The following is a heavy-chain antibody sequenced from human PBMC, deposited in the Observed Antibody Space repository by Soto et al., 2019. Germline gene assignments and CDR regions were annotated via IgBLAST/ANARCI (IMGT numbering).Heavy chain of an antibody. Sequence: QVQLVESGGGLVKPGGSLRLSCAASGFTFSDYYMSWIRQAPGKGLEWVSYISSSGSSIYYADSVKGRFTISRDNAKNSLYLQMNSLRAEDTAVYYCARDNWNDENSFSYFDYWGQGTLVTVSS. J-gene: IGHJ4*02. D-gene: IGHD1-20*01. CDR2: ISSSGSSI. CDR1: GFTFSDYY. CDR3: ARDNWNDENSFSYFDY. V-gene: IGHV3-11*01.